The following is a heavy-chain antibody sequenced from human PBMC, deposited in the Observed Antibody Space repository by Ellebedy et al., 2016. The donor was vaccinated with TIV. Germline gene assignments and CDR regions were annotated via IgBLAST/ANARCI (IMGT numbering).Heavy chain of an antibody. J-gene: IGHJ5*02. CDR2: IKQDGGEK. CDR1: GFTFSGYS. CDR3: ARGWWDYGA. Sequence: GESLKISCVASGFTFSGYSMSWVRQARGKGLEWVATIKQDGGEKFYVDSVKGRFTISRDNAKNSLYLQMDRLRGEDTDVYYCARGWWDYGAWGQGTQVTVSS. D-gene: IGHD4/OR15-4a*01. V-gene: IGHV3-7*01.